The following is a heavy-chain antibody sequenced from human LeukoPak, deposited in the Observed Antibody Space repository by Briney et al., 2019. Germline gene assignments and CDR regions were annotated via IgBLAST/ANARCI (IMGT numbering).Heavy chain of an antibody. J-gene: IGHJ4*02. V-gene: IGHV4-59*01. CDR1: DGSISSYY. CDR2: IHYSGST. Sequence: PETLSLTCFISDGSISSYYWNWIRQSPGKGLEWIGHIHYSGSTHYNPSLQSRVSISIDTSKNHFSLKLRSVTAVDTAVYYCARWGHFDTSGYFVVDYWGRGTLVTVSS. D-gene: IGHD3-22*01. CDR3: ARWGHFDTSGYFVVDY.